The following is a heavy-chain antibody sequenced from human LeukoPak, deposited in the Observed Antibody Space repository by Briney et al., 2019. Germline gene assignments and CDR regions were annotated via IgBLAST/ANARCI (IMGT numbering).Heavy chain of an antibody. Sequence: GASVKVSCKASGYTFTSYYMHWVRQAPGQGLEWMGIINPSGGSTSYAQKFQGRVTMTRDTSTSTVYMELSSLRSEDTAVYYCARRGYCSGTSCYPDFDYWGQGTLVTVSS. CDR2: INPSGGST. V-gene: IGHV1-46*01. CDR3: ARRGYCSGTSCYPDFDY. CDR1: GYTFTSYY. J-gene: IGHJ4*02. D-gene: IGHD2-2*01.